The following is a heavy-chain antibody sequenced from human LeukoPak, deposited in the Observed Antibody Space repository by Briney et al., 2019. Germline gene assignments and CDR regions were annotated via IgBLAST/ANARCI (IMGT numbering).Heavy chain of an antibody. D-gene: IGHD3-22*01. CDR1: GYTFTGYY. CDR3: ARDRRAPNYYDSSGYSSRAWYFDL. Sequence: GASVKVSCKASGYTFTGYYMHWVRQAPGQGLEWMGWINPNSGGTNYAQKFQGRVTMTRDTSISTAYMELSRLRSDDTAVYYCARDRRAPNYYDSSGYSSRAWYFDLWGRGTLVTVSS. J-gene: IGHJ2*01. CDR2: INPNSGGT. V-gene: IGHV1-2*02.